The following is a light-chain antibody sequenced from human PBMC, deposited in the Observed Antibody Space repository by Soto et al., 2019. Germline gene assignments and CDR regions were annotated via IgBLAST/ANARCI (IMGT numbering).Light chain of an antibody. Sequence: EIVLTQSPATLSLSPGERATLSCRASQSVSSYLAWYQQKPGQAPRLLIYDASNRATGIPARFSGSGSGTDFTLTISSLKPEDFATFYCQQYKVYPYTFGQGT. CDR2: DAS. J-gene: IGKJ2*01. CDR3: QQYKVYPYT. CDR1: QSVSSY. V-gene: IGKV3-11*01.